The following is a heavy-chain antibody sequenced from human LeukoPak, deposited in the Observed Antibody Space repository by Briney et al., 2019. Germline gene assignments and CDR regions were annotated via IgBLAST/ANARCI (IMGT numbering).Heavy chain of an antibody. CDR3: ARGHHGMEV. J-gene: IGHJ6*02. Sequence: PGGSLTLSCEASELTFSDHYMSWIRQAPGKGLEWVSYISSSGSDTDYADSVKGRFTISRDNAKNSLLLQMNSLRAEDTALYYCARGHHGMEVWGRGTTVIVSS. V-gene: IGHV3-11*05. CDR1: ELTFSDHY. CDR2: ISSSGSDT.